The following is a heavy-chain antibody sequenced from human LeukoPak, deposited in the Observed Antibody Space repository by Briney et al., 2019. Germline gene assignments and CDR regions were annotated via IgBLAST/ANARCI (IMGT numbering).Heavy chain of an antibody. Sequence: SETLSLTCTVSGGSISSSSYYWGWIRQPPGKGLEWIGSIYYSGSTYYNPSLKSRVTISVDTSKNQFSLKLSSVTAADTAVYYCARVSTTVSGTHDYWGQGTLVTVSS. V-gene: IGHV4-39*07. CDR1: GGSISSSSYY. CDR2: IYYSGST. J-gene: IGHJ4*02. CDR3: ARVSTTVSGTHDY. D-gene: IGHD4-17*01.